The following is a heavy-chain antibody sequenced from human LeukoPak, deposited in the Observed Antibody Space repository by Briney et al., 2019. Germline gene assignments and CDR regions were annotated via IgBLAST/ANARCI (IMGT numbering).Heavy chain of an antibody. D-gene: IGHD3-10*01. CDR1: GFTFSNYE. CDR3: AREVLWFAELDRYFDY. Sequence: GGSLRLSCAASGFTFSNYEMNWVRQAPGKGLEWVANIKQDGSEKYYVDSVKGRFTISRENAKNSVYLQMNSLRAEDTAVSYCAREVLWFAELDRYFDYWGQGTLVTVSS. V-gene: IGHV3-7*01. CDR2: IKQDGSEK. J-gene: IGHJ4*02.